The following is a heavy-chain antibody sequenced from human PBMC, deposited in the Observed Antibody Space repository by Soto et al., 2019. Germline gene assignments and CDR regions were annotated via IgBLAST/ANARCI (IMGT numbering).Heavy chain of an antibody. V-gene: IGHV1-18*01. Sequence: ASVKVSCKASGYTFTSYGISWLRQAPGQELEWMGWISAYNGNTNYAQKLQGRVTMTTDTSTSTAYMELRSLRSDDTAVYYCARYYDSSGYYYYYGMDVWGQGTTVTVSS. J-gene: IGHJ6*02. CDR2: ISAYNGNT. D-gene: IGHD3-22*01. CDR3: ARYYDSSGYYYYYGMDV. CDR1: GYTFTSYG.